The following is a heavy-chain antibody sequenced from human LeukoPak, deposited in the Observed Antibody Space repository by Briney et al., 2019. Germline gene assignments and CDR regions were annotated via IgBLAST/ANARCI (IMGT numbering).Heavy chain of an antibody. J-gene: IGHJ3*02. CDR2: ISVYNGDT. V-gene: IGHV1-18*01. CDR3: AREHSSSWSHDAFEI. D-gene: IGHD6-13*01. Sequence: ASVKVSCKASGYTFSSYAISWVRHAPGQGLEWMGWISVYNGDTLYAPKLQGRVTMTTDSSTSTAYVELRSLGSDDTAVYYCAREHSSSWSHDAFEIWGQGTMVTVSS. CDR1: GYTFSSYA.